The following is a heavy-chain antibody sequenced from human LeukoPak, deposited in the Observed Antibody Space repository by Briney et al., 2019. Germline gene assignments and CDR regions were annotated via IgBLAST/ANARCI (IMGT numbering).Heavy chain of an antibody. V-gene: IGHV4-39*07. J-gene: IGHJ4*02. D-gene: IGHD3-10*01. CDR1: GGSISSSSHY. CDR3: ARGRTMVRGSRGCMGY. Sequence: SETLSLTCTVSGGSISSSSHYWGWIRQPPGKGLEWIASIYYSGSTYYNPSLKSRVTISVDTSKNQFSLKMSSVTAADTAVYYCARGRTMVRGSRGCMGYWGQGTLVTVSS. CDR2: IYYSGST.